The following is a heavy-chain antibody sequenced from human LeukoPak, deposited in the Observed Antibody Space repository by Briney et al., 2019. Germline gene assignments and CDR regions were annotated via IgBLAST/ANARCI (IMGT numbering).Heavy chain of an antibody. D-gene: IGHD5-24*01. Sequence: PSQTLSLTCAVSGGSISSGGYSWSWIRQPPGQGLEWIVYIYHSGSTYYNPSLKSPLTISVDRSKNQFSLKLSSVTAADTAVYYCARTRMVMATMIPDAFDIWGQGTMVTVSS. J-gene: IGHJ3*02. CDR3: ARTRMVMATMIPDAFDI. CDR2: IYHSGST. V-gene: IGHV4-30-2*01. CDR1: GGSISSGGYS.